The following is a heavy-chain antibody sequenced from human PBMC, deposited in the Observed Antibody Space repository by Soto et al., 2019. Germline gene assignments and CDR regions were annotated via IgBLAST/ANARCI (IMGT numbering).Heavy chain of an antibody. D-gene: IGHD2-2*01. CDR2: INADKGNT. CDR1: GYTFTIYA. V-gene: IGHV1-3*01. Sequence: QVPLVQSGSAVKNPGASVQLSCKASGYTFTIYAMPWVRKAPGQRLEWMGWINADKGNTKYSQKFQGRVTITRDTAASTAYMELSRHGSVDTAVYYSERNDCSITSWKGSFDFWGQGTMVTV. J-gene: IGHJ3*01. CDR3: ERNDCSITSWKGSFDF.